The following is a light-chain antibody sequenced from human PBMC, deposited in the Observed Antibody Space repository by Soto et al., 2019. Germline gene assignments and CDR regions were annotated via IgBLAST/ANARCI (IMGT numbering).Light chain of an antibody. J-gene: IGKJ1*01. CDR1: QSVSSSE. Sequence: EIVLTQSPDTVSLSPGEGATLSCRASQSVSSSELAWYQQKPGQVPRLLIYGASRRATGVSDRFSGSGSGTDFSLTISRLEPEDFAVYYCRQYYSSPRTFGQGTKVEIK. CDR3: RQYYSSPRT. CDR2: GAS. V-gene: IGKV3-20*01.